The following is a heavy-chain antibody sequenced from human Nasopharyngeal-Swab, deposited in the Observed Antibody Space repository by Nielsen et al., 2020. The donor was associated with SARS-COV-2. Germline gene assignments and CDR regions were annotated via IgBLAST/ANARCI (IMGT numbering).Heavy chain of an antibody. J-gene: IGHJ6*02. V-gene: IGHV1-18*01. Sequence: ASVKVSCKASGYTFTSYGISWVRQAPGQGLEWMGWISAYNGNTNYAQKLQGRVTMTTDTSTSTAYMELRSLRSDDTAVYYCARGEIVVVPAASYYYYYGMDVCGQGTTVTVSS. CDR3: ARGEIVVVPAASYYYYYGMDV. CDR1: GYTFTSYG. CDR2: ISAYNGNT. D-gene: IGHD2-2*01.